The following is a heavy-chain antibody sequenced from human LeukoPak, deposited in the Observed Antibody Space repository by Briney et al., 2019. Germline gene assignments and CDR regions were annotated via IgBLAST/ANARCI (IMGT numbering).Heavy chain of an antibody. CDR2: INTSSGST. J-gene: IGHJ3*02. V-gene: IGHV1-46*03. Sequence: ASVKVSCKASVYTFTNYYMHWVRQAPGQGLEWMGIINTSSGSTDYAQKFQGRVTMTRDTSTSTVYMELSSLRSEDTAVYYCARARGTTSYYDTFDIWGQGTMVTVSS. D-gene: IGHD4-17*01. CDR1: VYTFTNYY. CDR3: ARARGTTSYYDTFDI.